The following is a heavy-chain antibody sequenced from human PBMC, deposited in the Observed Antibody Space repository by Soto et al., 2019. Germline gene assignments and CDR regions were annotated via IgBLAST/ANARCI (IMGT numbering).Heavy chain of an antibody. V-gene: IGHV3-74*01. J-gene: IGHJ4*02. CDR3: ARGGLYAYYQDN. CDR2: LKGDGSMT. Sequence: EVQLVESGGGVVQPGESLRLSCTASGFTFSTYWMHWVRQAPGKGLVWLSRLKGDGSMTDYADSVKGRFTISRDNAENTLYLQRNGLRSEDTAIYFCARGGLYAYYQDNWGQGTLVTVSS. CDR1: GFTFSTYW. D-gene: IGHD3-16*01.